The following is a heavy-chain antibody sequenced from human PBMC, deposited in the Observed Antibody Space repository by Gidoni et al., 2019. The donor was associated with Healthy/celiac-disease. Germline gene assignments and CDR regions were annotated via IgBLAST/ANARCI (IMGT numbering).Heavy chain of an antibody. CDR2: ITPFNGNT. J-gene: IGHJ3*02. CDR1: GYTFTYRY. Sequence: QMQLVQSGAEVKQTVSSVKVSCKASGYTFTYRYLHWVRQAPGQTLEWMGWITPFNGNTNYAQKFQDRVTITRDRSMSTAYMELSSLRSEDTAMYYCASCVTVAPTCDAFDIWGQGTMVTVSS. CDR3: ASCVTVAPTCDAFDI. D-gene: IGHD4-17*01. V-gene: IGHV1-45*02.